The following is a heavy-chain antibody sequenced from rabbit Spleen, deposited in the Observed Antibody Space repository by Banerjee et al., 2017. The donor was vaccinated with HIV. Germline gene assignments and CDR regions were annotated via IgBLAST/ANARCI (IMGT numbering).Heavy chain of an antibody. CDR2: IYGGSSGRT. CDR3: AGYYTYGYGGYAYDML. V-gene: IGHV1S45*01. J-gene: IGHJ4*01. CDR1: GFSFSNKAV. D-gene: IGHD6-1*01. Sequence: QEQLVESGGGLVQPGGSLKLSCTASGFSFSNKAVMCWVRQAPGKGLEWIACIYGGSSGRTYYANWAKGRFTISKTSSTTVTLQMTSLTAADTATYFCAGYYTYGYGGYAYDMLWGPGTLVTVS.